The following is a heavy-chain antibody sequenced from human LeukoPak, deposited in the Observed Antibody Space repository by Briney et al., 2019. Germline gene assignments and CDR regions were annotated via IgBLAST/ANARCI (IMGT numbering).Heavy chain of an antibody. Sequence: ETLSLTCTVSGDSISSYYWNWIRQPAGRGLEWIGRIYPSGSTNYNPSLKSRVTMSVDTSKNQFSMKLSSVTAADAAVYFCAREWTTWGAFDIWGQGTMVTVSS. CDR1: GDSISSYY. J-gene: IGHJ3*02. D-gene: IGHD2/OR15-2a*01. V-gene: IGHV4-4*07. CDR2: IYPSGST. CDR3: AREWTTWGAFDI.